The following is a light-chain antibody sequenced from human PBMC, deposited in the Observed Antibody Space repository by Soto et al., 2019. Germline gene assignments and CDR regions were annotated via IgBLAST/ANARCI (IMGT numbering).Light chain of an antibody. CDR2: AAS. CDR3: QQYSRYSWT. V-gene: IGKV1-5*01. Sequence: DIQMTQSPSTLSASVGDRVTITCRASQTISSWLAWYQQKPGKAPKLLIYAASTLESGVSSRFSGRGSGTEFTLTINSLQPEDFATYYCQQYSRYSWTFGQGTKV. J-gene: IGKJ1*01. CDR1: QTISSW.